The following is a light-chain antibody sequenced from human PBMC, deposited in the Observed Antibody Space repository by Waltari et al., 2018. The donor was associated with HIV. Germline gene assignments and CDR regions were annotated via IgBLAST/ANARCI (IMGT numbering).Light chain of an antibody. CDR3: QTWGTGIGV. CDR2: LKSDGSH. CDR1: SWHSSYA. V-gene: IGLV4-69*01. J-gene: IGLJ3*02. Sequence: QLVLTQSPSASASLGASVKLTCTLSSWHSSYALAWHQQQPEKGPRYLMKLKSDGSHCKGDGIPDRFSGSISGAERYLTISSLQSEDEADYYCQTWGTGIGVFGGGTKLTVL.